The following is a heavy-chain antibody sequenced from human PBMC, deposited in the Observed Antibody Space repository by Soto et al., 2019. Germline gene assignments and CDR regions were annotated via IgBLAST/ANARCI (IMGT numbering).Heavy chain of an antibody. J-gene: IGHJ6*02. CDR2: VYHTGNT. D-gene: IGHD3-22*01. CDR1: NFSISSAYY. Sequence: SETLSLTCGVSNFSISSAYYWAWIRQPPGKGLEWIASVYHTGNTYFNPSLKSRVTISVDTSKNQFSLRLRSVTAADTAIYYCARDRIVTKPPAPYYLYYGVEVWGQGTTVTVS. V-gene: IGHV4-38-2*02. CDR3: ARDRIVTKPPAPYYLYYGVEV.